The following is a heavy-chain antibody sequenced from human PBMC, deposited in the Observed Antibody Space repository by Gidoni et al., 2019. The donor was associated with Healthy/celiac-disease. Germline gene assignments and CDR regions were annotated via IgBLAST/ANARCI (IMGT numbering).Heavy chain of an antibody. CDR2: IYYRGST. D-gene: IGHD2-15*01. CDR3: AREGGSGYCSGGSCSPYYFDY. V-gene: IGHV4-31*03. J-gene: IGHJ4*02. Sequence: QVQLQESGPGLVKPSQTLSLTCTVSGGSISSGGYYWSWIRKHPGKGLEWIGYIYYRGSTYYNPFLKSRVTISVDTSKNQFSLKLSSVTAADTAVYYCAREGGSGYCSGGSCSPYYFDYWGQGTLVTVSS. CDR1: GGSISSGGYY.